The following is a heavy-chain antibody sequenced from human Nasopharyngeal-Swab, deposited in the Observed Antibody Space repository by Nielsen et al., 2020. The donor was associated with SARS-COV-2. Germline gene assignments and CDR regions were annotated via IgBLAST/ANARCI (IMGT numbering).Heavy chain of an antibody. CDR2: IKQDGSEK. Sequence: GGSLRLSCAASGFTFSSYWMSWVRQAPGKGLEWVANIKQDGSEKYYVDSVKGRFTISRDNAKNSLYLQMTSLRAEDTAVYYCARVEGYYYYYMDVWGKGTTVTVSS. V-gene: IGHV3-7*01. J-gene: IGHJ6*03. CDR1: GFTFSSYW. CDR3: ARVEGYYYYYMDV.